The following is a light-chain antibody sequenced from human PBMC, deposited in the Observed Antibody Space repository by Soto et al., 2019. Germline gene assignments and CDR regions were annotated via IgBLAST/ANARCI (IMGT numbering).Light chain of an antibody. J-gene: IGKJ4*01. Sequence: DIQMTQSPSSVSASVGDRVTITCRASQGIGSWLAWFQQKPGEATMLLIYAASSLHSGVPSMFSGSGSGTDFPLTIPSLQPEDFATYYCQQGDSFPLTFSGGTKVEIK. V-gene: IGKV1-12*01. CDR3: QQGDSFPLT. CDR1: QGIGSW. CDR2: AAS.